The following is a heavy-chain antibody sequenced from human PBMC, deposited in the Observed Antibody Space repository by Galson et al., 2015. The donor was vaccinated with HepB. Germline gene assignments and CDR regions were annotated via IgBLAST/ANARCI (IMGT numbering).Heavy chain of an antibody. CDR3: ARVAGQTDYNSWSGLAFHI. V-gene: IGHV4-4*02. Sequence: SETLSLTCTISGGSINSSTWWSWVRQPPGEGLEWLGQIYHSGATNYNPSLKSRITISLDKSKNQFSLNLSSVTPADTAVYYCARVAGQTDYNSWSGLAFHIWGQGTMVTVSS. CDR1: GGSINSSTW. CDR2: IYHSGAT. D-gene: IGHD3-3*01. J-gene: IGHJ3*02.